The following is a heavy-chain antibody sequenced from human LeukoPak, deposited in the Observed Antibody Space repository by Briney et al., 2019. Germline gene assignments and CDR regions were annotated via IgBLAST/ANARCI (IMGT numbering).Heavy chain of an antibody. CDR1: GFTFDDYT. Sequence: GGSLRLSCAASGFTFDDYTMHWVRQAPGKGLEWVSLISWDGGSTYYADSVKGRFTISRDNAKNSLYLQMNSLRAEDTAVYYCARAPPYCSGGSCYQGAFDIWGQGTMVTVSS. CDR3: ARAPPYCSGGSCYQGAFDI. V-gene: IGHV3-43*01. D-gene: IGHD2-15*01. J-gene: IGHJ3*02. CDR2: ISWDGGST.